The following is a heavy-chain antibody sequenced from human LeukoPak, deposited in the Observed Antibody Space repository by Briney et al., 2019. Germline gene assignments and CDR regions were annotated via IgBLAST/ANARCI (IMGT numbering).Heavy chain of an antibody. D-gene: IGHD2-15*01. CDR2: LSGSGAST. Sequence: PGGSLKLSCVGSGFMFSDYAMSWVRQAPGKGLEWVSTLSGSGASTSYADSVKGRFTISRDNSKNTLYLQMNSLRAEDTARYYCAKQKGYCSGGSCYYSDYWGQGTLVTVSS. CDR1: GFMFSDYA. J-gene: IGHJ4*02. CDR3: AKQKGYCSGGSCYYSDY. V-gene: IGHV3-23*01.